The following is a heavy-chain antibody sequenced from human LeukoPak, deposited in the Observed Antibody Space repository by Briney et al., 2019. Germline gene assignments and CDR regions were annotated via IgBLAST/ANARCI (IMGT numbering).Heavy chain of an antibody. D-gene: IGHD2-21*02. CDR2: IYYSGST. Sequence: PSQTLSLTCTVSGGSISSGDYYWSWIRQPPGKGLEWIGYIYYSGSTNYNPSLKSRVTISVDTSKNQFSLKLSSVTAADTAVYYCARRPMTYWYFDLWGRGTLVTVSS. J-gene: IGHJ2*01. CDR1: GGSISSGDYY. CDR3: ARRPMTYWYFDL. V-gene: IGHV4-61*08.